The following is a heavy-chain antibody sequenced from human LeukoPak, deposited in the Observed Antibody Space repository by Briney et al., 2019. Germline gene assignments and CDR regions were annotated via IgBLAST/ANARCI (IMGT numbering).Heavy chain of an antibody. Sequence: SVKVSCKASGGTFSSYTISWVRQAPGQGLEWMGRIIPILSIANYAQKFQGRVTITADKSTSTAYMELSSLRSEDTAVYYCATYYYDSSGYYLDYWGQGTLVTVSS. CDR3: ATYYYDSSGYYLDY. V-gene: IGHV1-69*02. D-gene: IGHD3-22*01. CDR1: GGTFSSYT. CDR2: IIPILSIA. J-gene: IGHJ4*02.